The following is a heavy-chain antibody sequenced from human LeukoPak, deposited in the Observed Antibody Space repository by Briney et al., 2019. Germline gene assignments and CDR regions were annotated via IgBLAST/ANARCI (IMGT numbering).Heavy chain of an antibody. Sequence: SETLSLTCTVSGGSISNYYWNWIRQPPGKGLEWIGYIYYTGNTNYNPSLKSRVTISVDTSKNQFSLKLSSVTAADTAVYYCARAVERVFDYWGQGTLVTVSS. CDR3: ARAVERVFDY. CDR1: GGSISNYY. V-gene: IGHV4-59*01. J-gene: IGHJ4*02. D-gene: IGHD5-24*01. CDR2: IYYTGNT.